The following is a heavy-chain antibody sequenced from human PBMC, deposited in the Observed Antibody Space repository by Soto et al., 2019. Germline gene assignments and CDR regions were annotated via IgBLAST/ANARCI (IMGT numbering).Heavy chain of an antibody. CDR1: GFTFSSYW. CDR3: ARGRAVTTPGHKLDY. D-gene: IGHD4-4*01. J-gene: IGHJ4*01. CDR2: INSDGSST. V-gene: IGHV3-74*01. Sequence: GGSLRLSCAASGFTFSSYWMHWVRQAPGKGLVWVSRINSDGSSTSYADSVKGRFTISRDNAKDTLYLQMNSLRAEDTALYYCARGRAVTTPGHKLDYWGKGTLVPVSS.